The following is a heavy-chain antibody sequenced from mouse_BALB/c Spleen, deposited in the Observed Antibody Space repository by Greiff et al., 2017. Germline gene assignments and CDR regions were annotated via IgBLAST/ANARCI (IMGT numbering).Heavy chain of an antibody. V-gene: IGHV7-3*02. Sequence: EVQGVESGGGLVQPGGSLRLSCATSGFTFTDYYMSWVRQPPGKALEWLGFIRNKANGYTTEYSASVKGRFTISRDNSQSILYLQMNTLRAEDSATYYCARDNTATYFDYWGQGTTLTVSS. CDR2: IRNKANGYTT. CDR1: GFTFTDYY. J-gene: IGHJ2*01. D-gene: IGHD1-2*01. CDR3: ARDNTATYFDY.